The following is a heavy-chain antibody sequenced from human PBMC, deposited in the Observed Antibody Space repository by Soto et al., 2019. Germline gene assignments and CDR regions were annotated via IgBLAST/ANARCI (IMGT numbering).Heavy chain of an antibody. CDR2: IYYSGST. CDR1: GGSISSGDYY. J-gene: IGHJ5*02. V-gene: IGHV4-30-4*01. Sequence: SETLSLTCTVSGGSISSGDYYWSWIRQPPGKGLEWIGYIYYSGSTYYNPSLKSRVTISVDTSKNQFSLKLSSVTAADTAVYYCASQEPMTTVTSGWFDPWGQGTLVTVYS. D-gene: IGHD4-17*01. CDR3: ASQEPMTTVTSGWFDP.